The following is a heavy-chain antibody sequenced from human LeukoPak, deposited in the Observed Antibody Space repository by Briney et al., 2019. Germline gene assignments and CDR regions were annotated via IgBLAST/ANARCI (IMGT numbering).Heavy chain of an antibody. CDR3: VXERXXXAXXXSTPQDS. Sequence: GGSLRLSCTASGFAFSRYAMSWVRQAPGKGLEWVSSISGSGATTYYADSVRGRFTISIDNSKNTQSLQMSSLRDEDTAIYYCVXERXXXAXXXSTPQDSWGQGTL. D-gene: IGHD2-2*01. CDR2: ISGSGATT. V-gene: IGHV3-23*01. J-gene: IGHJ4*02. CDR1: GFAFSRYA.